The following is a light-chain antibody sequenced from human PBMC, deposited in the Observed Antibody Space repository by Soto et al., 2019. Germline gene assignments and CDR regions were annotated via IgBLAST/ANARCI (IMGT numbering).Light chain of an antibody. Sequence: QSALTQPASVSGSVGQSITISCTGTSRVVGGYNYVSWYQQHPGKAPKLIISEVNNRPSGVSNRFSGSKSGNTASLTISGLQAEDEADYYCSSHTYTVTLLFGGGTKLTVL. CDR1: SRVVGGYNY. CDR2: EVN. J-gene: IGLJ2*01. CDR3: SSHTYTVTLL. V-gene: IGLV2-14*01.